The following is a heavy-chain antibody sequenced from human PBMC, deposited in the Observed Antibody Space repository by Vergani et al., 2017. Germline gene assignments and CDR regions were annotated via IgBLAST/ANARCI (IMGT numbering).Heavy chain of an antibody. Sequence: EVQLLESGGGLVQPGGSLRLSCAASGFTFSSYAMSWVRQAPGKGLEWVSAISGSGGSTYYADSVKGRFTISRVNSKNTLYLQMNSLRAEDTAVYYCANDCSGGSCYHYWGQGTLVTVSS. J-gene: IGHJ4*02. CDR2: ISGSGGST. V-gene: IGHV3-23*01. CDR3: ANDCSGGSCYHY. D-gene: IGHD2-15*01. CDR1: GFTFSSYA.